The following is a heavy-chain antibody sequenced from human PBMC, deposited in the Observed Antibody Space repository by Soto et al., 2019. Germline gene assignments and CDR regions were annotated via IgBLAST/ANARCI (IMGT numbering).Heavy chain of an antibody. Sequence: GGSLRLSCAASGFTFSSYWMHWVRQAPGKGLVWVSRINSDGSSTSYADSVKGRFTISRDNAKNTLYLQMNSLRAEDTAVYYCARTSGSYRAFDYWGQGTLVTVSS. V-gene: IGHV3-74*01. CDR3: ARTSGSYRAFDY. CDR1: GFTFSSYW. J-gene: IGHJ4*02. D-gene: IGHD1-26*01. CDR2: INSDGSST.